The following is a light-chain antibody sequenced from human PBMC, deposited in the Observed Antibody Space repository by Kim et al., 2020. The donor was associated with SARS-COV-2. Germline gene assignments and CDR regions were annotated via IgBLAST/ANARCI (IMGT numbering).Light chain of an antibody. Sequence: DIQMTQSAATLSASVGDRVTITCRASQSFTRWLAWYQQKPGKAPKLLIYGTSTLQSGVPSRFSGSGSGTQFTLTINSLQADDFATYYCQQYNTYPSFGEGTKLEIK. CDR3: QQYNTYPS. CDR1: QSFTRW. J-gene: IGKJ2*01. V-gene: IGKV1-5*03. CDR2: GTS.